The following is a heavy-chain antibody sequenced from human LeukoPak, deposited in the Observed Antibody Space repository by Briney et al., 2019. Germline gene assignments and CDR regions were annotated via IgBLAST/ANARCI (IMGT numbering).Heavy chain of an antibody. J-gene: IGHJ3*02. Sequence: KPGGSLRCSGAASGFTFSSYAMSWVAQAPGKGLKWGSATSGGGDSTDYADSVQGRFTIARDNAKNSLYLQMNSLRAEDTALYYCAKRFGRYSSSWDYAFDIWGQGTMVTVSS. CDR1: GFTFSSYA. CDR3: AKRFGRYSSSWDYAFDI. V-gene: IGHV3-23*01. D-gene: IGHD6-13*01. CDR2: TSGGGDST.